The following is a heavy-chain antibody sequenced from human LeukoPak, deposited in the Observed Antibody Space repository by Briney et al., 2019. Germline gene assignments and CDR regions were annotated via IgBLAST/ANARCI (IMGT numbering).Heavy chain of an antibody. J-gene: IGHJ6*03. CDR1: GYTFTSYA. D-gene: IGHD3-3*01. Sequence: GASVKVSCKASGYTFTSYAMHWVRQAPGQRLEWMGGFDPEDGETIYAQKFQGRVTMTEDTSTDTAYMELSSLRSEDTAVYYCATGPVTIFGVVPSGGPRALYYMDVWGKGTTVTVSS. V-gene: IGHV1-24*01. CDR3: ATGPVTIFGVVPSGGPRALYYMDV. CDR2: FDPEDGET.